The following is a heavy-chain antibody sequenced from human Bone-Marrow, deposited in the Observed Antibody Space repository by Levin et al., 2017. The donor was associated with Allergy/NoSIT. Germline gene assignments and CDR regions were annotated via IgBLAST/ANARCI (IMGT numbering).Heavy chain of an antibody. Sequence: SVKVSCKASGGTFSSYAISWVRQAPGQGLEWMGGIIPIFGTANYAQKFQGRVTITADESTSTAYMELSSLRSEDTAVYYCAREGTELGYYYYYGMDVWGQGTTVTVSS. D-gene: IGHD3-10*01. CDR1: GGTFSSYA. V-gene: IGHV1-69*13. CDR3: AREGTELGYYYYYGMDV. CDR2: IIPIFGTA. J-gene: IGHJ6*02.